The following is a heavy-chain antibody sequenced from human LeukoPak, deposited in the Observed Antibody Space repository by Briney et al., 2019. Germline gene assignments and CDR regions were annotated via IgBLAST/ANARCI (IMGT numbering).Heavy chain of an antibody. Sequence: SETLSLTCTVSGGSISSDIYNWNWIRQPAGRGLEWIGHIDISGRSIYNPSLKSRVTISVDTSKNQFSLKLSSVTAADTAVYYCARGYYYDSSGYHYAPFDYWGQGTLVTVSS. D-gene: IGHD3-22*01. CDR3: ARGYYYDSSGYHYAPFDY. J-gene: IGHJ4*02. V-gene: IGHV4-61*09. CDR1: GGSISSDIYN. CDR2: IDISGRS.